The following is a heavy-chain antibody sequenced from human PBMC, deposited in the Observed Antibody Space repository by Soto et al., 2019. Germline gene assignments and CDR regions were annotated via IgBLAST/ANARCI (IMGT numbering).Heavy chain of an antibody. Sequence: QVQLVQSGAEVKKPGASVKVSCKASGYTFTSYGISWVRQAPGQGLEWMGWISAYNGNTNYAQKLQGRVTMTTDTSTTTPYMELRSLRSADTAVYYCARSEGITIFGVVGAGRGRYGMDVWGQGTTVTVSS. CDR2: ISAYNGNT. CDR1: GYTFTSYG. V-gene: IGHV1-18*04. J-gene: IGHJ6*02. D-gene: IGHD3-3*01. CDR3: ARSEGITIFGVVGAGRGRYGMDV.